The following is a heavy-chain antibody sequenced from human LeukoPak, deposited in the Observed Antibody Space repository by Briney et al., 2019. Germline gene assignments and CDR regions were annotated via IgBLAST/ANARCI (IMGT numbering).Heavy chain of an antibody. CDR2: IYYSRST. V-gene: IGHV4-59*01. Sequence: SETLSLTCTVSRGSISSYYRSWVRQPPGQGLGWIGYIYYSRSTDYRPSLKSRVNISVDTSKNQFSLKLSSVTAADTAVYYCARVRVSSGAHPWYFDYWGQGTLVTVSS. CDR3: ARVRVSSGAHPWYFDY. D-gene: IGHD3-22*01. CDR1: RGSISSYY. J-gene: IGHJ4*02.